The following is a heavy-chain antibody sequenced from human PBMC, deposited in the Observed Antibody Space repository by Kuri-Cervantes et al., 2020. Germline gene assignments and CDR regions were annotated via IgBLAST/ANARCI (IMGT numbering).Heavy chain of an antibody. CDR3: ARARGTAGTFDY. Sequence: SETLSLTCAVSGGSISNNNWWSWVRQPPGQGLEWIGAIHHSGSTYYNPSLKSRVTILIDKSRIQFSLKLSSVTAADTAVYYCARARGTAGTFDYWGQGTLVTVSS. CDR2: IHHSGST. D-gene: IGHD1-1*01. CDR1: GGSISNNNW. J-gene: IGHJ4*02. V-gene: IGHV4-4*02.